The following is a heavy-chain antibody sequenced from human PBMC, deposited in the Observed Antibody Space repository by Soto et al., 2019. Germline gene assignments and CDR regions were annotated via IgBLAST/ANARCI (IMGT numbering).Heavy chain of an antibody. Sequence: GRIRQKHGKGLEWMGIIYPGDSTARYSASSRGQVTFSADKSISTAYLQWSGLKASDTAIYYCARGPRYYYSSPSNYAFGYCGQAILVTV. CDR2: IYPGDSTA. V-gene: IGHV5-51*01. D-gene: IGHD3-10*01. J-gene: IGHJ4*02. CDR3: ARGPRYYYSSPSNYAFGY.